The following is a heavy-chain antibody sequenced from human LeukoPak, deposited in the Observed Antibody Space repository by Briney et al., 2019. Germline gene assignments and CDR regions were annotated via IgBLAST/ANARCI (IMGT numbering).Heavy chain of an antibody. D-gene: IGHD4-23*01. J-gene: IGHJ3*02. Sequence: PSETLSLTCTVSGGSISSYYWSWIRQPAGKGLEWIGYIYYSGSTNYNPSLKSRVTISVDTSKNQFSLKLSSVTAADTAVYYCARLEGTVVTHGDAFDIWGQGTMVTVSS. CDR1: GGSISSYY. CDR2: IYYSGST. CDR3: ARLEGTVVTHGDAFDI. V-gene: IGHV4-59*08.